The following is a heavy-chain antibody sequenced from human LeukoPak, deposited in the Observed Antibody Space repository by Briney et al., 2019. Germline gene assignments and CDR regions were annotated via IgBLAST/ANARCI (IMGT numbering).Heavy chain of an antibody. CDR2: IFSNAGNT. J-gene: IGHJ4*02. CDR1: GFTFSSDA. Sequence: GGSLRLSCSASGFTFSSDAMHCVCQAPGKGLEYVSAIFSNAGNTYYADPVKGRFTISRDNSKNTLYLQMSSLRAEDTAVYYCVKPLGSSGYGYFFDYWGQGSLVTVSS. CDR3: VKPLGSSGYGYFFDY. D-gene: IGHD5-12*01. V-gene: IGHV3-64D*06.